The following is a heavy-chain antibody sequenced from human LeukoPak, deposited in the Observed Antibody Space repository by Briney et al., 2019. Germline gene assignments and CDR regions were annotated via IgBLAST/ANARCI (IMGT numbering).Heavy chain of an antibody. V-gene: IGHV3-9*01. CDR3: AKQTYYYDSSGYYSPLGY. CDR1: GFTFDDYA. J-gene: IGHJ4*02. CDR2: ISWNSGSI. Sequence: SLRLSCAASGFTFDDYAMHWVRQAPGKGLEWVSGISWNSGSIGYADSVKGRFTISRDNAKNSLYLQMNSLRAEDTALYYCAKQTYYYDSSGYYSPLGYWGQGTLVTVSS. D-gene: IGHD3-22*01.